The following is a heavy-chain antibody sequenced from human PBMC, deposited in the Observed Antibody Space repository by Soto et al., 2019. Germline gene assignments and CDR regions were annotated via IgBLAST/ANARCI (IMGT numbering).Heavy chain of an antibody. CDR3: VHRRNDFHYY. CDR1: GFSVSTSGMG. V-gene: IGHV2-5*02. CDR2: IYWDDDK. D-gene: IGHD1-1*01. Sequence: QITLKESGPTLVKPTQTLTLTCTFSGFSVSTSGMGVGWIRQPPGKALEWLALIYWDDDKRYSPSLRSRLTIXXDTSKNKVVLEMTNMDPVDTATYYCVHRRNDFHYYWGQGTLVTVSS. J-gene: IGHJ4*02.